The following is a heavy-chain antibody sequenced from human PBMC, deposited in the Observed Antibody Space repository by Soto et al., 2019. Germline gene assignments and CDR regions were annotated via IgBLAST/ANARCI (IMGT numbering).Heavy chain of an antibody. CDR1: GRSISSNY. J-gene: IGHJ4*02. CDR2: VFYGGT. D-gene: IGHD3-9*01. V-gene: IGHV4-59*01. CDR3: ESYRGALYFEA. Sequence: PXETLSLPCSVSGRSISSNYWSWIRQSPDKGLEWLGYVFYGGTDYNPSLGGRVSMSVETSKSQFSLKLTSVTVADTAVYYCESYRGALYFEAWGPGILVTVSS.